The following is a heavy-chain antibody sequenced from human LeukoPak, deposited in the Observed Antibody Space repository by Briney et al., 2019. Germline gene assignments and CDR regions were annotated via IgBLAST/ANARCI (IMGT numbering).Heavy chain of an antibody. J-gene: IGHJ4*02. Sequence: GGSLRLSCAASGFTFSSHRMHWVRQAPGKGLVWVSRINSDESSTSYADSVKGRFTISRDNAKSTLYLQMNSLRAEDTGVYYCARETSVARPDYWGQGTLVTVSS. CDR3: ARETSVARPDY. CDR1: GFTFSSHR. D-gene: IGHD2-15*01. CDR2: INSDESST. V-gene: IGHV3-74*01.